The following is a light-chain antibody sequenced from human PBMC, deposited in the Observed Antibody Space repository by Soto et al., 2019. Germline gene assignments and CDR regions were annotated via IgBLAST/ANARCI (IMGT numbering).Light chain of an antibody. Sequence: QSVLTQPPSASGTPGQRVTISCSGSSSNMGSNIVNWYQQLPGAAPKLLIYSKDQRPSGVPDRFSGSKSGTSASLAISGRQSEDEADYYCAAWDDSLNGVVFGGGTKVTVL. J-gene: IGLJ2*01. CDR1: SSNMGSNI. CDR3: AAWDDSLNGVV. CDR2: SKD. V-gene: IGLV1-44*01.